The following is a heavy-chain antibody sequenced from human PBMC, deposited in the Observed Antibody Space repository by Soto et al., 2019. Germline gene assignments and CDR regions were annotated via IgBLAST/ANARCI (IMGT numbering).Heavy chain of an antibody. CDR3: ARYLAPVVVITMSDDAFDI. CDR1: GYTFTSYG. CDR2: ISAYNGNT. Sequence: ASVKVSCKASGYTFTSYGISWVRQAPGQGLEWMGWISAYNGNTNYAQKLQGRVTMTTDTSTSTAYMELRSLRSDDTAVYYCARYLAPVVVITMSDDAFDIWGQGTMVTVS. D-gene: IGHD2-21*01. J-gene: IGHJ3*02. V-gene: IGHV1-18*01.